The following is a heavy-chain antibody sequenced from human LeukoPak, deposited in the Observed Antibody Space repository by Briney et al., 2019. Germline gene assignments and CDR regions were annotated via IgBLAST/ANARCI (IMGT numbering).Heavy chain of an antibody. CDR2: IIPIFGTA. D-gene: IGHD3-3*01. CDR3: ARDRENDFWSGYPDYYYMDV. Sequence: GSSVKVSCKASGGTFSSYAISWVRQAPGQGLEWMGGIIPIFGTANYAQKFQGRVTITADESTSTAYMELSSLRSEDTAVYYCARDRENDFWSGYPDYYYMDVWGKGTTVTVS. J-gene: IGHJ6*03. V-gene: IGHV1-69*01. CDR1: GGTFSSYA.